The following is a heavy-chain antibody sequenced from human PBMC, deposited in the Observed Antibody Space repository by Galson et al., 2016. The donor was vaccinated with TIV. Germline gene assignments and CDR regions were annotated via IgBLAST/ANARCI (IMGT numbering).Heavy chain of an antibody. Sequence: SVKVSCKASGYTFNNFGITWVRQAPGQGLEWMGWISGHSVNTNYAQKFQGRVTMTTDTSTSTAYMELRSLGSDDTAVYYCARVPQSTYCSTSTCKVYYLDVWGRGTTVTVSS. CDR3: ARVPQSTYCSTSTCKVYYLDV. CDR1: GYTFNNFG. J-gene: IGHJ6*03. V-gene: IGHV1-18*01. CDR2: ISGHSVNT. D-gene: IGHD2-2*01.